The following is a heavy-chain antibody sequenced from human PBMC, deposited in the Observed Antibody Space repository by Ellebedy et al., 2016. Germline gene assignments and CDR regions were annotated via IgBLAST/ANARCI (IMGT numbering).Heavy chain of an antibody. V-gene: IGHV4-39*07. CDR2: IYYSGKT. D-gene: IGHD3-22*01. Sequence: SETLSLTXSVSGGSIRSDSYYWGWIRQPPGKGLEWMGSIYYSGKTYYNPSLKSRVTMSVDTAKNQFSLKLSSVTAADTAVYYCAARDRITMIDYWGQGTLVTVSS. CDR1: GGSIRSDSYY. J-gene: IGHJ4*02. CDR3: AARDRITMIDY.